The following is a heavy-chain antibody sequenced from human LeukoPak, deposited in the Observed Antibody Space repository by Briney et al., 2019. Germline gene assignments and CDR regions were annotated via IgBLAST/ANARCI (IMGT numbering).Heavy chain of an antibody. CDR1: GFTVSSNY. Sequence: GGSLRPSCAASGFTVSSNYMSWVRQAPGEGLEWVSVIYSGGSTYYADSVKGRFTISRDNSKNTLYLQMNSLRAEDTAVHYCAREMVEMATFHYYYGMDVWGQGTTVTVSS. J-gene: IGHJ6*02. D-gene: IGHD5-24*01. CDR2: IYSGGST. V-gene: IGHV3-66*02. CDR3: AREMVEMATFHYYYGMDV.